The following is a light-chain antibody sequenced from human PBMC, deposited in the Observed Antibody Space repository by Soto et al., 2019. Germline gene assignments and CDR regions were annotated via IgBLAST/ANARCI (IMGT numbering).Light chain of an antibody. V-gene: IGKV1-39*01. CDR2: GAS. CDR3: HQTYMTPGS. CDR1: QSISTY. Sequence: DIQMTQSPSSLSASVGDRVTITCRASQSISTYLNWYQQKPGKAPNLLIYGASSLQSGVPSRFSGGGSGTDFTLTISSLQPEDFATYFCHQTYMTPGSFGQGTKLDIK. J-gene: IGKJ2*03.